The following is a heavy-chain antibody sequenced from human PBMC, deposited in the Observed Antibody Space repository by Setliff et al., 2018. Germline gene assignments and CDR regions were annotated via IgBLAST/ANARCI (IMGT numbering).Heavy chain of an antibody. J-gene: IGHJ6*03. D-gene: IGHD3-3*01. CDR3: ARMSGFQYMDV. V-gene: IGHV4-61*09. CDR1: GDSISSRTYY. Sequence: PSETLSLTCTVSGDSISSRTYYWSWIRQPAGKGLEWIGHIYTSWSTIYNPSLKSRVTISVDTSKNHFSLKLSSVTAADTAVYYCARMSGFQYMDVWGKGTTVTVSS. CDR2: IYTSWST.